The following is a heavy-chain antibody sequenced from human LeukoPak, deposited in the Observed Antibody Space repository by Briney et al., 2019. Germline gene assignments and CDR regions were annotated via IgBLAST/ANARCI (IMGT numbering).Heavy chain of an antibody. V-gene: IGHV3-23*01. Sequence: GASLRLSCAASGFTFSSYAMGWVGQAPGKGLEWVSAISGSGGSTYYADSVKGRFTISRDNSKNTLYLQMNSLRAEDTAVYYCAKDLGIVAKFGGYFDYWGQGTLATVSS. CDR2: ISGSGGST. J-gene: IGHJ4*02. CDR3: AKDLGIVAKFGGYFDY. CDR1: GFTFSSYA. D-gene: IGHD2-21*01.